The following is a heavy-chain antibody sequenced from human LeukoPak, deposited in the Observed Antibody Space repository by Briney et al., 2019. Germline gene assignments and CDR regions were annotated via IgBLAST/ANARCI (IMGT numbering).Heavy chain of an antibody. D-gene: IGHD1-26*01. CDR3: ATDKSDGTYYYFDC. V-gene: IGHV3-7*01. J-gene: IGHJ4*02. CDR1: VFTFSNSL. CDR2: NHQDGSEK. Sequence: GGALRLSFAASVFTFSNSLRSWIRQAPAQVLEWVANNHQDGSEKYYADSVKGRFTISIDNYKNTLYLQMNSLRAEDKAVYYCATDKSDGTYYYFDCWGQEPLVTVSS.